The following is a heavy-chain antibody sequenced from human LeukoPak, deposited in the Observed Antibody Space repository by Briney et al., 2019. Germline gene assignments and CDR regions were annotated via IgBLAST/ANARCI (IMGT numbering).Heavy chain of an antibody. CDR3: ARGWKVAVAGRRDYYYGMDV. J-gene: IGHJ6*02. Sequence: ASVKVSCKASGYTFTSYDINWVRQATGQGREWMGWMNPNSGNTGYAQKFQGRVTMTRNTSISTAYMELSSLRSEDTAVYYCARGWKVAVAGRRDYYYGMDVWGQGTTVTVSS. D-gene: IGHD6-19*01. V-gene: IGHV1-8*01. CDR2: MNPNSGNT. CDR1: GYTFTSYD.